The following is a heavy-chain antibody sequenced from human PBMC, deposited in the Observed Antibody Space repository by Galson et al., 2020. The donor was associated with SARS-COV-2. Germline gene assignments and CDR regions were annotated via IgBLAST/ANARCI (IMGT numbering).Heavy chain of an antibody. CDR1: GGSFSGYY. J-gene: IGHJ4*02. Sequence: SQTLTLTCAVYGGSFSGYYWSWIRQPPGKGMEWIGEINHTGSTNYNPSLKSRVTISVDPSKNQFSLKLRSVTAADTAVFHCARGRVGATNYFDYWGQGILVTVSS. V-gene: IGHV4-34*01. CDR3: ARGRVGATNYFDY. D-gene: IGHD1-26*01. CDR2: INHTGST.